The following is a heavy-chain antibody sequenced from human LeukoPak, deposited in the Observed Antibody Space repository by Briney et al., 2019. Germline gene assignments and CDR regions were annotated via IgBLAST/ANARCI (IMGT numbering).Heavy chain of an antibody. J-gene: IGHJ5*02. V-gene: IGHV3-7*01. CDR3: ARDDCSSISCYHNWFEP. CDR1: GFTFSSYW. Sequence: PGGSLILSCAASGFTFSSYWMSWVRQAPGKGLEWLANIKKDGSEKYYVDSVKGRFTISRDNAKNSLYLQMNSLRAEDTAVYYCARDDCSSISCYHNWFEPWGEGTLVTVSS. D-gene: IGHD2-2*01. CDR2: IKKDGSEK.